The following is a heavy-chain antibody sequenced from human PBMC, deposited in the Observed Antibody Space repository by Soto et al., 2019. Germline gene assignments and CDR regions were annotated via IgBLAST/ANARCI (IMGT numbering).Heavy chain of an antibody. CDR3: ARGGISMAWNYYYYGMDV. J-gene: IGHJ6*02. V-gene: IGHV4-34*01. CDR1: GASVSGQY. CDR2: IIPTGST. D-gene: IGHD2-8*01. Sequence: QVQLHQRGAGLLKPSETLSLTCAVSGASVSGQYWSWIRQPPGKGLEWVGEIIPTGSTTYNPSLKSRLSFSLETSKNHFTLNLTSVSVADTAVYYCARGGISMAWNYYYYGMDVWGQGTTVTVSS.